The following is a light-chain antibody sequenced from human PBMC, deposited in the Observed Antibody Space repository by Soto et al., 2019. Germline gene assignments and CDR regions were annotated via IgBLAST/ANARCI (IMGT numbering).Light chain of an antibody. J-gene: IGKJ1*01. V-gene: IGKV3-15*01. Sequence: IVMTQSPATLSLSPGDRATLSCRANQSVRSNLAWYQQRPGQAPRLLIYGASTRAAGVPARFSGSGSGTEFTLTISSLQSEDFAVYHCQQYGASPWTFGQGTKVDIK. CDR1: QSVRSN. CDR2: GAS. CDR3: QQYGASPWT.